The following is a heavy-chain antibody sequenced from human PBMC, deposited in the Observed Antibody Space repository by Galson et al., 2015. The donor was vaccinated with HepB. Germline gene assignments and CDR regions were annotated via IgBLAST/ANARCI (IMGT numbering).Heavy chain of an antibody. D-gene: IGHD4-17*01. Sequence: PALVKPTQTLTLTCTFSGFSLSTSGMRVSWIRQPPGKALEWLARIDWDDDKFYSTSLKTRLTISKDTSKNQVVLTMTDMDPVDTATYYCARAPDYGDHYFDYWGQGTLVTVSS. CDR2: IDWDDDK. J-gene: IGHJ4*02. V-gene: IGHV2-70*04. CDR3: ARAPDYGDHYFDY. CDR1: GFSLSTSGMR.